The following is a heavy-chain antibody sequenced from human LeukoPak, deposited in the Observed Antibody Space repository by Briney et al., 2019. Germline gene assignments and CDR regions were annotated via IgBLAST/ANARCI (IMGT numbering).Heavy chain of an antibody. Sequence: SETLSLTCTVSGASLARDMYHWGWVRQSPGKGLEWLGTIYYDGSTFYSPSFKSRVTISINASKKQLSLNLASVTAADTAVYYCARQTYYGALSFDYWGQGTLVTVSS. CDR2: IYYDGST. CDR3: ARQTYYGALSFDY. CDR1: GASLARDMYH. J-gene: IGHJ4*02. D-gene: IGHD4-17*01. V-gene: IGHV4-39*01.